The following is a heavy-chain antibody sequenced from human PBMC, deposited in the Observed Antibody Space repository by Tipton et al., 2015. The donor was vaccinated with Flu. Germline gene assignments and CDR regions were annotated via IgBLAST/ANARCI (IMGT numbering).Heavy chain of an antibody. CDR2: VHRTGSS. CDR3: ARRDFSNYVSEPKNWFDS. D-gene: IGHD4-11*01. J-gene: IGHJ5*01. Sequence: LRLSCAASGFTFIRYAMSWIRQPPGRGPEWIGNVHRTGSSYYNPSLKSRVTISIDRSKNQFSLRLTSVTAADTAVYYCARRDFSNYVSEPKNWFDSWGRGTLITVAS. V-gene: IGHV4-38-2*01. CDR1: GFTFIRYA.